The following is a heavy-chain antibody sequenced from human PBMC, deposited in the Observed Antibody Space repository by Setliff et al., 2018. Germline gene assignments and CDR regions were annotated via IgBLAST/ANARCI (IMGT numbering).Heavy chain of an antibody. CDR2: IDPRDDFT. Sequence: ASVKVSCKASGYSFSDFYMHWVRQVPGEGLEALGRIDPRDDFTVYAERFKDRLTADESTSTAYMELSSLRFEDTAVYYCARSRGTWGTSFGYWGLGTLVTVSS. CDR1: GYSFSDFY. CDR3: ARSRGTWGTSFGY. J-gene: IGHJ4*02. D-gene: IGHD3-16*01. V-gene: IGHV1-69-2*01.